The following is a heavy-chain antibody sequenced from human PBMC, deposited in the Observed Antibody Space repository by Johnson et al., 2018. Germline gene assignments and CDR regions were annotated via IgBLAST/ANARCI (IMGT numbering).Heavy chain of an antibody. J-gene: IGHJ3*02. Sequence: VQLQESGGGLVQPGGSLKLSCAASGFTFSTYAMNWVRQAPGKGMEWVSGISGSGDDTYYADPVKGRFTISRDNHQYTLFLQRNSPRAEDTALYYCAKHRRVATTPPESLDIWGQGTMVTLSS. V-gene: IGHV3-23*01. CDR1: GFTFSTYA. CDR3: AKHRRVATTPPESLDI. D-gene: IGHD1-26*01. CDR2: ISGSGDDT.